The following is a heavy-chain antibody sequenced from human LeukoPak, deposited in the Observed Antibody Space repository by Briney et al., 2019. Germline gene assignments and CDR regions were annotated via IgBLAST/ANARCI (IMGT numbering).Heavy chain of an antibody. J-gene: IGHJ4*02. V-gene: IGHV4-31*11. D-gene: IGHD2/OR15-2a*01. Sequence: SETLSLTCAVYGGSFSGYYWSWIRQHPGRGLEWIGYIYYSGSTYYNPSLKSRVTISVDTSKNQFSLKLNSVTAADTAVYYCAREGNMTPDYWGQGTLVTVSS. CDR2: IYYSGST. CDR3: AREGNMTPDY. CDR1: GGSFSGYY.